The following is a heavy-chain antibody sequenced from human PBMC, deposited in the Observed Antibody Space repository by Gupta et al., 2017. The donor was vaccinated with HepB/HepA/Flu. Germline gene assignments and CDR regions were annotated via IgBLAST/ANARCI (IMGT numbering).Heavy chain of an antibody. CDR2: IYYSGST. J-gene: IGHJ4*02. CDR1: GGSISSSSYY. Sequence: QLQLQESGPGLVKPSETLSLTCTVSGGSISSSSYYWGWIRQPPGKGLEWIGSIYYSGSTYYNPALKSRVTISVDTSKNQFSLKMRSVTAADTAVYYCARDSGSYLHYFDYWCQGTLVTVSS. V-gene: IGHV4-39*02. D-gene: IGHD1-26*01. CDR3: ARDSGSYLHYFDY.